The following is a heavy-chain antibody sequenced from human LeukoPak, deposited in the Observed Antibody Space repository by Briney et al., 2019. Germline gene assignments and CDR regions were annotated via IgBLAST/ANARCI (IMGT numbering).Heavy chain of an antibody. J-gene: IGHJ3*02. CDR1: GGSISSYY. CDR2: IYYSGST. D-gene: IGHD6-6*01. Sequence: SETLSLTCTVSGGSISSYYWSWIRQPPGKGLEWIGYIYYSGSTNYNPSLKSRVTISVDTSKNQFSLKLSSVTAADTAVYYCAGLSHSSFDAFDIWGQGTMVTVSS. CDR3: AGLSHSSFDAFDI. V-gene: IGHV4-59*01.